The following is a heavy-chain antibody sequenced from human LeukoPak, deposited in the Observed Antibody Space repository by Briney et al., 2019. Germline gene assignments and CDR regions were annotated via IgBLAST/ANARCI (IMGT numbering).Heavy chain of an antibody. V-gene: IGHV3-7*01. J-gene: IGHJ6*03. CDR3: ARRALNYYDSSGYFYYYYMDV. CDR2: EKKDGNEK. Sequence: GGSLRLSCAASGFTFRSYWMSWVRQAPGKGLEGVANEKKDGNEKNYVDSVKGRFTISRDNAKSSLFLQMNSLRAEDTAVYYCARRALNYYDSSGYFYYYYMDVWGKGTTVTVSS. D-gene: IGHD3-22*01. CDR1: GFTFRSYW.